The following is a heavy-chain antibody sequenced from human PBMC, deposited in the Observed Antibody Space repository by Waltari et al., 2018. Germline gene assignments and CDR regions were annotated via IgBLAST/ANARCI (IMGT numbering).Heavy chain of an antibody. CDR3: ARHDYGDYVGYYYYGMDV. J-gene: IGHJ6*02. CDR1: GFTFSSYA. CDR2: ISGSGGST. Sequence: EVQLLESGGGLVQPGGSLRLSCAASGFTFSSYAMSWVRSAPGQGLEWVSAISGSGGSTYYADSVKGRFTISRDNSKNTLYLQMNSLRAEDTAVYYCARHDYGDYVGYYYYGMDVWGQGTTVTVSS. D-gene: IGHD4-17*01. V-gene: IGHV3-23*01.